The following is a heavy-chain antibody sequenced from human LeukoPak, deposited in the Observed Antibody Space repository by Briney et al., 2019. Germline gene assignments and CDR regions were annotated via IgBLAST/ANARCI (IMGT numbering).Heavy chain of an antibody. CDR1: GFTFSSYS. D-gene: IGHD3-3*01. Sequence: GGSLRLSCAASGFTFSSYSMNWVRQAPGKGLEWVAFIRYDGSNKYYADSVKGRFTISRDNSKNTLYLQMNSLRAEDTAVYYCAKGDYDFWRGAFDIWGQGTMVTVSS. J-gene: IGHJ3*02. V-gene: IGHV3-30*02. CDR3: AKGDYDFWRGAFDI. CDR2: IRYDGSNK.